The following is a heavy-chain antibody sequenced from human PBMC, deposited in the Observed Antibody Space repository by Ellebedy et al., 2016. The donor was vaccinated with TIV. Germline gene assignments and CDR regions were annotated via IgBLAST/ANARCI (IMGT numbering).Heavy chain of an antibody. V-gene: IGHV5-51*01. Sequence: GESLKISCRGSGYDFPTYWIGWVRQMPGRGLEWMGIIYPGDSDTRYSPSFQGQVTISADKSISTANLQWSSLKASDTAMYYCGSRLGWEVRHAIDIWGQGTVVTVSS. D-gene: IGHD1-26*01. J-gene: IGHJ3*02. CDR1: GYDFPTYW. CDR2: IYPGDSDT. CDR3: GSRLGWEVRHAIDI.